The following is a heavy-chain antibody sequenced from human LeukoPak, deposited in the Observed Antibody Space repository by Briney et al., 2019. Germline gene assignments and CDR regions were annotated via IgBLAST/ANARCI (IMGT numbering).Heavy chain of an antibody. Sequence: PGGSLRLSCAASGFTFSSYGMHWVRQAPGKGLEWVAVIWYDGSNKYYADSVKGRFTISRDNSKNTLYLQMNSLRAEDTAVYYCARTFYSSSWYGLGGDYWGQGTLVTVSS. CDR1: GFTFSSYG. D-gene: IGHD6-13*01. J-gene: IGHJ4*02. CDR3: ARTFYSSSWYGLGGDY. V-gene: IGHV3-33*01. CDR2: IWYDGSNK.